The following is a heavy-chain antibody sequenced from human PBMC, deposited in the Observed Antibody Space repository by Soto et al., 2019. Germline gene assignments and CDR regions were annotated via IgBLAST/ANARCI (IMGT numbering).Heavy chain of an antibody. CDR2: IYNSGS. CDR3: AINADV. V-gene: IGHV4-59*08. J-gene: IGHJ6*02. Sequence: PSETLSLTCTVSDASISGHFWSWIRQPTGKGLEWIAYIYNSGSSYNPSLKSRVTISVDTSKNQLSLKLSSVIAADSAVYYCAINADVWGQGTTVTVSS. CDR1: DASISGHF.